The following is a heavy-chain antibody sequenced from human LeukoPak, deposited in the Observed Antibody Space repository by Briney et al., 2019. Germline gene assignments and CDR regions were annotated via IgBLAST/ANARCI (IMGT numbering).Heavy chain of an antibody. CDR1: GFTFSSYA. V-gene: IGHV3-30*04. Sequence: GGSLRLSCAASGFTFSSYAMHWVRQAPGKGLEWVAVISYDGSNKYYADSVKGRFTISRDNSKNTLYLQMNSLRAEDTAVYYCAREQLGSWYGPIDYWGQGTLVTVSS. CDR2: ISYDGSNK. D-gene: IGHD6-13*01. J-gene: IGHJ4*02. CDR3: AREQLGSWYGPIDY.